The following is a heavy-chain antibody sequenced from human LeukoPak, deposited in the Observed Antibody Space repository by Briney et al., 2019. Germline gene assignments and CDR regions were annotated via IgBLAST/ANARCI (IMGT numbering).Heavy chain of an antibody. D-gene: IGHD3-22*01. J-gene: IGHJ1*01. CDR1: GGTFSSYS. Sequence: SVKLSCKASGGTFSSYSISWVRQAPGQGLEWMGGIIPIFGTANYAQKFQGRVTITTDESTSTTYMELSSLRSEDTAMYYCARDFGYYDSSGFRLTYEYFQYWGQGTLVTVSS. CDR2: IIPIFGTA. CDR3: ARDFGYYDSSGFRLTYEYFQY. V-gene: IGHV1-69*05.